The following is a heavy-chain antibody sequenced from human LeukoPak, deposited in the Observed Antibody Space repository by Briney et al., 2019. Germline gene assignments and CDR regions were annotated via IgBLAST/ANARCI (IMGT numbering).Heavy chain of an antibody. Sequence: ASVKVSCKASGFTFTSYDINWVRQAPGQGLEWMGWMNPNSGNTRYAQKVQGRITMTGDTSISTAYMELSSLRSEDTAVYYCARGPSLVRGVIMPGSVGGMDVWGQGTTVTVSS. J-gene: IGHJ6*02. CDR3: ARGPSLVRGVIMPGSVGGMDV. D-gene: IGHD3-10*01. CDR2: MNPNSGNT. V-gene: IGHV1-8*01. CDR1: GFTFTSYD.